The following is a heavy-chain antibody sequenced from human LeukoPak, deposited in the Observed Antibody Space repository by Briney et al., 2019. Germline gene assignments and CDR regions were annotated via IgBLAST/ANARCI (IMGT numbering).Heavy chain of an antibody. J-gene: IGHJ4*02. CDR1: GFTFSDYY. D-gene: IGHD1-26*01. Sequence: GGSLRLSCAASGFTFSDYYMSWIRQAPGKGLEWVSYISSSGSTIYYADSVKGRFTISRDNAKNSLYLQMNSLRAEDTAVYYCAKFISGGSYIFDYWGQGTLVTVSS. CDR3: AKFISGGSYIFDY. CDR2: ISSSGSTI. V-gene: IGHV3-11*01.